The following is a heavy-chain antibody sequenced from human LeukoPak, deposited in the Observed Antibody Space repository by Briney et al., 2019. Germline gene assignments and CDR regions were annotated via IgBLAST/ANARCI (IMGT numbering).Heavy chain of an antibody. CDR1: GGSISSYY. V-gene: IGHV4-59*01. CDR2: IYYSGST. Sequence: SETLSLTCTVAGGSISSYYWSWIRQPPGKGLEWIGYIYYSGSTNYNPSLKSRVTISVDTSKNQFSLKLISVTAADTAVYYCARYNYGRLDYWGQGTLVTVSS. CDR3: ARYNYGRLDY. J-gene: IGHJ4*02. D-gene: IGHD5-18*01.